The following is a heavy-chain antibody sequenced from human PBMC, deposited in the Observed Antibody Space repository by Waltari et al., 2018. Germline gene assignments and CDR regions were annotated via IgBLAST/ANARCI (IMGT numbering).Heavy chain of an antibody. CDR2: ITCNSGKV. J-gene: IGHJ4*02. CDR1: GFTYEDFA. D-gene: IGHD3-16*01. CDR3: TKDLTHTNYEGFAN. Sequence: EVQLVESGGALVQPGRSLRLSCATSGFTYEDFAMHWVRQVPGKGREWVACITCNSGKVDYSGSVKGRFTISRDNAKNLLFLQMNSLRPEDTALYYCTKDLTHTNYEGFANWGLGTLVTVSS. V-gene: IGHV3-9*01.